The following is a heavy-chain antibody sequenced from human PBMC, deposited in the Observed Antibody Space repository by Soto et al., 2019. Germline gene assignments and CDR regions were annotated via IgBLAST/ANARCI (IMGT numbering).Heavy chain of an antibody. Sequence: SDTLSLTCTASAVSPPSITRSHWRRWIRQPPGKGLEWIAEIHHSGSTNYNPSLKSRVTLSVDKSKNQFYLKMRSVTAADTALYYCARNVGHYYDSSPAGHFAYWGQGTLVT. CDR1: AVSPPSITRSHW. CDR2: IHHSGST. V-gene: IGHV4-4*02. J-gene: IGHJ4*02. CDR3: ARNVGHYYDSSPAGHFAY. D-gene: IGHD3-22*01.